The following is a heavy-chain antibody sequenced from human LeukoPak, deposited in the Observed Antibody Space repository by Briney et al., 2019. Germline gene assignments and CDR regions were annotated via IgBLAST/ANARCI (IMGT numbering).Heavy chain of an antibody. Sequence: PGGSLRLSCAASGFTFSTYGMHWVRQAPGKGLEWAAFIRYDGNNEYYADSVRGRFTISRDNSKNTLYLQMNSLRPEDTAVYYCAKHYYGSGSQKYYFDYWGQGTLVTVSS. CDR2: IRYDGNNE. CDR1: GFTFSTYG. D-gene: IGHD3-10*01. J-gene: IGHJ4*02. CDR3: AKHYYGSGSQKYYFDY. V-gene: IGHV3-30*02.